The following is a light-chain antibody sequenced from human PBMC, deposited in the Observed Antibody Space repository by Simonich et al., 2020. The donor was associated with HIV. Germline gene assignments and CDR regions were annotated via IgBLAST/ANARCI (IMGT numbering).Light chain of an antibody. J-gene: IGKJ3*01. V-gene: IGKV4-1*01. CDR3: QQYYSTPFT. CDR1: QSVLYSSNNKNY. Sequence: DIVMTQSPDSLAVSLGERATINSKTSQSVLYSSNNKNYLAWYQQKPGQPPKLLMYWASTRESGVPDRFSGSGSGTDFTLTISSLQAEDVAVYYCQQYYSTPFTFGPGTKVEIK. CDR2: WAS.